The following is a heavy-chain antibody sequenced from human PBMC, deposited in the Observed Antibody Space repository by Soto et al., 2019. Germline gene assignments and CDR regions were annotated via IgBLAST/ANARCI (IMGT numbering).Heavy chain of an antibody. V-gene: IGHV4-34*01. CDR1: GGSFSGYY. D-gene: IGHD4-17*01. CDR2: INHSGST. CDR3: ARGYGANYYYYGMDV. J-gene: IGHJ6*02. Sequence: PSETLSLTCAVYGGSFSGYYWSWIRQPPGKGLEWIGEINHSGSTNYNPSLKSRVTISVDTSKNQFSLKLSSVTAADTAVYYCARGYGANYYYYGMDVWGQGTTVTVSS.